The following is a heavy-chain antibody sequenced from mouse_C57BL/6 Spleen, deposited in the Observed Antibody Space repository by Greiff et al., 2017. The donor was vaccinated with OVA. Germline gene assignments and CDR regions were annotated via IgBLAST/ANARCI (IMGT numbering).Heavy chain of an antibody. Sequence: EVKLEESGGGLVQPGGSMKLSCVASGFTFSNYWMNWVRQSPEKGLEWVAQIRLKSDNYATHYAESVKGRFTISRDDSKSSVYLQMNNLRAEDTGIYYCTGGERGYAMDYWGQGTSVTVSS. V-gene: IGHV6-3*01. CDR2: IRLKSDNYAT. CDR1: GFTFSNYW. CDR3: TGGERGYAMDY. J-gene: IGHJ4*01.